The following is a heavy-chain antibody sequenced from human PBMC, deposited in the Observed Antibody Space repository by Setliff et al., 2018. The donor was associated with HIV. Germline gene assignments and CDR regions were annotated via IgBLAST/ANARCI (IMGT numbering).Heavy chain of an antibody. D-gene: IGHD2-15*01. CDR1: GGSIISSTYF. CDR3: ARLLVAGMLFDY. J-gene: IGHJ4*02. V-gene: IGHV4-39*01. CDR2: IYYSGST. Sequence: SETLSLTCTVSGGSIISSTYFWGWIRQPPGKGLGCIGNIYYSGSTSYNPSLKSRVTISVDTSKNQFSLKLSSVTAADTAVYYCARLLVAGMLFDYWGQGTLVTVSS.